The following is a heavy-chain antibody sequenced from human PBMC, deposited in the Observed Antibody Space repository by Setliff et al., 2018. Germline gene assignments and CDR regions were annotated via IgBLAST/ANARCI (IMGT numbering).Heavy chain of an antibody. CDR1: GASITSGHY. CDR3: ATPGRDDLDSPFEPFDI. Sequence: LTCAVSGASITSGHYWGWIRQPPGKGLEWIATIYHRGRKYYNPSLQSRVSVSLDTSKNHFSLRLTSMTAADTAVYYCATPGRDDLDSPFEPFDIWGQGTMVTVSS. V-gene: IGHV4-38-2*01. J-gene: IGHJ3*02. D-gene: IGHD3-3*01. CDR2: IYHRGRK.